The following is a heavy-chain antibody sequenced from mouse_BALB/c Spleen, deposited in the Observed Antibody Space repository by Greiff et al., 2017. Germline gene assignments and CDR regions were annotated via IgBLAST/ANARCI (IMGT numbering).Heavy chain of an antibody. J-gene: IGHJ1*01. Sequence: EVKVVESGGGLVKPGGSLKLSCAASGFAFSSYDMSWVRQTPEKRLEWVAYISSGGGSTYYPDTVKGRFTISRDNAKNTLYLQMSSLKSEDTAMYYCARRQWYFDVWGAGTTVTVSS. CDR1: GFAFSSYD. CDR2: ISSGGGST. V-gene: IGHV5-12-1*01. CDR3: ARRQWYFDV.